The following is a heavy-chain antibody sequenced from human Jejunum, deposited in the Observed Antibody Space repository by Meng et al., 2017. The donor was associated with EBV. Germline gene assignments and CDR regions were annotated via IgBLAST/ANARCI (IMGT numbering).Heavy chain of an antibody. CDR1: GGSVNSGNVY. Sequence: QLKLQESGPGLVKPLETLSLTCTVSGGSVNSGNVYWSWIRQPPGKGLEWIGYIYYSGSTNYIPSLKSRVTISLDTSKNQFSLKLSSVTAADTAVYYCAGLRYSGYDRAFDYWGQGALVTVSS. CDR3: AGLRYSGYDRAFDY. V-gene: IGHV4-61*01. CDR2: IYYSGST. D-gene: IGHD5-12*01. J-gene: IGHJ4*02.